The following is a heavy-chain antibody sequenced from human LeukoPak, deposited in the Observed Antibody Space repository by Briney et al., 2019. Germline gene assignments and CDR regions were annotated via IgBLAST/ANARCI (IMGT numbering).Heavy chain of an antibody. Sequence: VASVKVSCKASGGTFSSYAISWVRQAPGQGLEWMGGIIPIFGTANYAQKFQGRVTITADESTSTAYMELSSLRSEDTAVYYCAGKPSLIAAAANFNYWGQGTLVTVSS. CDR1: GGTFSSYA. V-gene: IGHV1-69*13. CDR3: AGKPSLIAAAANFNY. CDR2: IIPIFGTA. J-gene: IGHJ4*02. D-gene: IGHD6-13*01.